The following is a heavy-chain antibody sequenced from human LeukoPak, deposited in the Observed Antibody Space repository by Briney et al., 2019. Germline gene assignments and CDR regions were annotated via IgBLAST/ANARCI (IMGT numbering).Heavy chain of an antibody. V-gene: IGHV4-61*02. J-gene: IGHJ4*02. Sequence: SETLSLTCTVSGGSISSSSYYWSWIRQPAGKGLEWIGGIHTSGSTNYNPSLKSRVTMSVDTSKNQFSLKLSSVTAADTAVYYCARDRYYYDTSGYSIFDYWGQGTLVTASS. CDR3: ARDRYYYDTSGYSIFDY. D-gene: IGHD3-22*01. CDR2: IHTSGST. CDR1: GGSISSSSYY.